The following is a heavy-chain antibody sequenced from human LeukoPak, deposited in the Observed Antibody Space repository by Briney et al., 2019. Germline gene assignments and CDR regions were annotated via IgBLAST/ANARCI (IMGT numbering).Heavy chain of an antibody. V-gene: IGHV4-59*12. Sequence: SETLSLTCTVSGDSIRTYYWSWIRQPPGKGLEWIGYIYYSETANYNPSLKSRVTISVDTSKNQFSLKLASVTAADTAIYYCAKGAGGFSYYNWFDPWGQGTLVTVSS. D-gene: IGHD5-18*01. CDR2: IYYSETA. CDR3: AKGAGGFSYYNWFDP. J-gene: IGHJ5*02. CDR1: GDSIRTYY.